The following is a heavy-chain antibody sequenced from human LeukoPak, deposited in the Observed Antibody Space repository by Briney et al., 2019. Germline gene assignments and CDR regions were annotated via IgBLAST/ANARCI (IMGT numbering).Heavy chain of an antibody. D-gene: IGHD6-19*01. J-gene: IGHJ6*03. CDR1: GYSISSGYF. Sequence: PSETLSLTCSISGYSISSGYFWGWIRQPPGKGLEWIGNIHHDGITYYNPSLKSRVTISLDPSKNQFSLKLSSVTAADTAVYYCARSYSSGWASYYYYYMDAWGKGTTVTVSS. CDR3: ARSYSSGWASYYYYYMDA. CDR2: IHHDGIT. V-gene: IGHV4-38-2*02.